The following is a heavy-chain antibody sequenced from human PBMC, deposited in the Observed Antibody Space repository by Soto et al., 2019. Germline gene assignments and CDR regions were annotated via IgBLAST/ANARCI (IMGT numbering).Heavy chain of an antibody. V-gene: IGHV5-51*01. CDR2: VYVSDSET. CDR3: ARRGTLSGRDAFDV. Sequence: PGESLKISCRGSGYYSSSYWIAWCRQRSGKGLEWVGSVYVSDSETKYSPSFQGQVTISADKYTNTAYLYWSSLKASDTAMYYCARRGTLSGRDAFDVWGEGTMVTVSS. D-gene: IGHD5-12*01. CDR1: GYYSSSYW. J-gene: IGHJ3*01.